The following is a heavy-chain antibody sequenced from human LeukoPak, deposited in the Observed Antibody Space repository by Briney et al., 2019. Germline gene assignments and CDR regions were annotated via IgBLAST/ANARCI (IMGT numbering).Heavy chain of an antibody. CDR1: GGSIISSSSSSYY. Sequence: PSETLSLTCTVSGGSIISSSSSSYYWGWIRQPPGKGLEWIGSIYYSGSTYYNPSLKSRVTISVDTSKNQFSLKLSSVTAADTAVYYCARGIAAATDYWGQGTLVTVSS. V-gene: IGHV4-39*07. CDR2: IYYSGST. D-gene: IGHD6-13*01. CDR3: ARGIAAATDY. J-gene: IGHJ4*02.